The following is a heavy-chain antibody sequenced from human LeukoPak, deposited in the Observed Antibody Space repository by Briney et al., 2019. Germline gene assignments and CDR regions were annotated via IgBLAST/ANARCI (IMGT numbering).Heavy chain of an antibody. CDR2: ISYDGSNK. D-gene: IGHD2-15*01. Sequence: PGGSLRLSCAASGFTFSSYAMHWVRQAPGKGLEWVAVISYDGSNKYYADSVKGRFTISRDNSKNTLYLQMNSLRAEVTAVYYCAREGYCSGGSCRTLYGMDVWGQGTTVTVSS. CDR3: AREGYCSGGSCRTLYGMDV. CDR1: GFTFSSYA. J-gene: IGHJ6*02. V-gene: IGHV3-30-3*01.